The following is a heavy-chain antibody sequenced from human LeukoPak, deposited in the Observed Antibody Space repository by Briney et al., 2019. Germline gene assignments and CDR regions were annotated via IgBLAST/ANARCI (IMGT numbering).Heavy chain of an antibody. Sequence: GGSLRLSCAASGFTFSSYEMNWVRQAPGKGLEWVSYISSSGSTIYYADSVKGRFTISRDNAKNSLYLQMNSLRAEDTAVYYCARDRYCSSTYCYRDFDYWGQGTLVTVSS. J-gene: IGHJ4*02. CDR3: ARDRYCSSTYCYRDFDY. CDR1: GFTFSSYE. D-gene: IGHD2-2*01. V-gene: IGHV3-48*03. CDR2: ISSSGSTI.